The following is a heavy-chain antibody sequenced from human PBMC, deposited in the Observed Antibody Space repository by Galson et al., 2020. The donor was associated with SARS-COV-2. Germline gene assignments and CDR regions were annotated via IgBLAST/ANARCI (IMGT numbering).Heavy chain of an antibody. V-gene: IGHV3-30-3*01. J-gene: IGHJ6*02. D-gene: IGHD7-27*01. CDR1: GFTFSTYP. Sequence: GGSLRLSCAASGFTFSTYPMYWVRQAPGKGLEWVAVISYDGINKHYADSVKGRFTISRENSKNTLYPQMNSLRADDTAVYYCARDSSGEGYYYGMDVWGQGTTVTVSS. CDR2: ISYDGINK. CDR3: ARDSSGEGYYYGMDV.